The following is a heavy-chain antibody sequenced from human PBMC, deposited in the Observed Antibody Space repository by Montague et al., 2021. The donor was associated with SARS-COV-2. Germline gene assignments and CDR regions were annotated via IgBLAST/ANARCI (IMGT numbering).Heavy chain of an antibody. CDR3: AGDRIVYDYVWGSYRPYGMDV. CDR2: SYTSGST. V-gene: IGHV4-4*07. D-gene: IGHD3-16*02. Sequence: SETLSLTCTVSGGSISSYYWSWIRQPAGKGLEWIGRSYTSGSTNYNPSLKSRVTMSVGTSKNQFSLKLSSVTAADTAVYYCAGDRIVYDYVWGSYRPYGMDVWGQGTTVTVSS. J-gene: IGHJ6*02. CDR1: GGSISSYY.